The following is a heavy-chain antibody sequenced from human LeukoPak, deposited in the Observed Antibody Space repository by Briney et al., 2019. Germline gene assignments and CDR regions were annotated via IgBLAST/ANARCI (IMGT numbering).Heavy chain of an antibody. CDR3: TTGPYDYGSGTYYH. J-gene: IGHJ4*02. CDR1: GFTFSNAW. Sequence: SLXLSCAASGFTFSNAWMSWVRQAPGKGLEWVGRIKSKTDGGTTDYAAPVKGRFTISRDDSKNTLYVQMNSLKTEDTAVYYCTTGPYDYGSGTYYHWGQGTLVTVSS. V-gene: IGHV3-15*01. CDR2: IKSKTDGGTT. D-gene: IGHD3-10*01.